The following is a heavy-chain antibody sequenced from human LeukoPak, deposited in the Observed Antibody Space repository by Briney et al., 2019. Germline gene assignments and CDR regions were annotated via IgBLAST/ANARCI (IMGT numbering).Heavy chain of an antibody. CDR1: GGSISGYY. CDR3: AREGLDNYMDV. Sequence: SETLSLTCTVSGGSISGYYWSWIRQPPGKGLEWIGRIYTSGSTNYNPSLKSRVTISVDTSKTQFSLQLSSVTAADTAVYYCAREGLDNYMDVWGKGTTVTIS. CDR2: IYTSGST. V-gene: IGHV4-4*08. D-gene: IGHD3-9*01. J-gene: IGHJ6*03.